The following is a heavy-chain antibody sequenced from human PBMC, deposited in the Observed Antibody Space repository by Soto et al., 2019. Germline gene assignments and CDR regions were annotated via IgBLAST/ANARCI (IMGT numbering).Heavy chain of an antibody. CDR2: IYRTGTT. V-gene: IGHV4-4*02. Sequence: QVQLQESGPGLVKPSGTLSLTCGVSRGSVSSNNWWTWVRQPPGKGLEWIGEIYRTGTTNYNPSLQSRVTISLDKSNNHFSLKLNSVTAADTAVYYCARRIALSGTAGAPGDWGQGTLVIVSS. CDR3: ARRIALSGTAGAPGD. J-gene: IGHJ4*02. D-gene: IGHD6-19*01. CDR1: RGSVSSNNW.